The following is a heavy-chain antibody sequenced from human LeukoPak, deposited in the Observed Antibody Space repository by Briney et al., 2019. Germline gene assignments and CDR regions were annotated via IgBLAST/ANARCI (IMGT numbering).Heavy chain of an antibody. J-gene: IGHJ4*02. Sequence: SETLSLTCTVSGGSISSYYWSWIRQPAGKGLEWIGRIYTSGSTNYNPSLKSRVTMSVDTSKNQFSLNLSSVTAADTAVYYCARRFDFVYDYVYYFDSWGQGTLVTVSS. V-gene: IGHV4-4*07. CDR2: IYTSGST. CDR1: GGSISSYY. D-gene: IGHD5/OR15-5a*01. CDR3: ARRFDFVYDYVYYFDS.